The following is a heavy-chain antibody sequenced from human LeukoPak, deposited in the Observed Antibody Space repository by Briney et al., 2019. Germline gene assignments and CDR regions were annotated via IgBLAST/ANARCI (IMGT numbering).Heavy chain of an antibody. V-gene: IGHV1-18*04. J-gene: IGHJ3*02. CDR2: ISTYNVNT. D-gene: IGHD1-1*01. CDR3: ARDGVPPGAFDI. CDR1: GYTFTSHG. Sequence: ASVKVSCKASGYTFTSHGITWVRQAPGQGLEWMGWISTYNVNTNYAQKLQGRVTMTTDTSTSTAYMELRSLRSDDTAVYYCARDGVPPGAFDIWGQGTMVTVSS.